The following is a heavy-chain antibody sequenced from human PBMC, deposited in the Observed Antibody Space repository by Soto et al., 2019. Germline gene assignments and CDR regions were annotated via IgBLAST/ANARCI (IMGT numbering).Heavy chain of an antibody. CDR2: ISRDAANT. Sequence: GGSLRLSCAASAFIFSDYAMTWVRQAPGKGLEWVSTISRDAANTHYADSVKGRFTISRDNSKNTLYLQMSSLRGEDTALYYCAKDPSTGYADHWGQGTLVTDSS. V-gene: IGHV3-23*01. J-gene: IGHJ4*02. CDR3: AKDPSTGYADH. CDR1: AFIFSDYA. D-gene: IGHD3-9*01.